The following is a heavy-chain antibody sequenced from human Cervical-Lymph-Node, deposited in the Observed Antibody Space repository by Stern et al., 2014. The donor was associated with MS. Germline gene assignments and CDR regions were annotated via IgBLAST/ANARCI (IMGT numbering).Heavy chain of an antibody. V-gene: IGHV3-74*02. J-gene: IGHJ4*02. CDR2: ISSDESST. CDR1: GFTFSRYR. D-gene: IGHD5-24*01. CDR3: ARSNYNYDY. Sequence: VQLEESGGGLVQPGGSLRLSCAASGFTFSRYRMHWVTQAPGQGLVWVSRISSDESSTEYSDAVKGRFTISRDNANNTLYLQMNSLKAEDTAVYYCARSNYNYDYWGQGTLVTVSS.